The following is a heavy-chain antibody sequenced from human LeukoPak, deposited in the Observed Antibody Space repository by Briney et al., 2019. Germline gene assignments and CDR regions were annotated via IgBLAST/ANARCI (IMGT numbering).Heavy chain of an antibody. CDR3: SRGSRAFCPFGY. CDR1: GVSISSTNW. V-gene: IGHV4-4*02. D-gene: IGHD2-2*01. Sequence: SETLSLTCGVSGVSISSTNWWSWVRQSPGQGLEWIGEISLTGQTNYNPSLRGRVTMSLDESSNHLSLHLTSVTAADTATYYCSRGSRAFCPFGYWGQGTLVIVPS. CDR2: ISLTGQT. J-gene: IGHJ4*02.